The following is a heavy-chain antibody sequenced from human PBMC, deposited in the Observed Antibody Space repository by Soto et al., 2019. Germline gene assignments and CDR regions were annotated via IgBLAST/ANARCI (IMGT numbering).Heavy chain of an antibody. J-gene: IGHJ6*02. Sequence: GGSLRLSCAASGFTFSSYSMNWVRQAPGKGLEWVSSISSSSSYIYYADSVKGRFTISRDNAKNSLYLQMNSLRAEDTAVYYCARGIFGVVIHFGMDVWGQGTTVTVSS. CDR1: GFTFSSYS. D-gene: IGHD3-3*01. CDR3: ARGIFGVVIHFGMDV. CDR2: ISSSSSYI. V-gene: IGHV3-21*01.